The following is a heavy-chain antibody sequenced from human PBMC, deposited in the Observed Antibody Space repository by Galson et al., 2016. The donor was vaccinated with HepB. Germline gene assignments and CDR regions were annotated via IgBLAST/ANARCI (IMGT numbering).Heavy chain of an antibody. CDR3: ARAGYYRAYGAEHNYYGMGV. CDR1: GYTFTTYG. J-gene: IGHJ6*02. D-gene: IGHD5-12*01. V-gene: IGHV1-18*01. Sequence: SAQFSCKASGYTFTTYGISWWSHAPGQGREWMGWDSAHDGKTNYAPRLQGRIYLTTDTSTRAAFFDLSTLRSDDTAVYYCARAGYYRAYGAEHNYYGMGVWGQGTTVIVSS. CDR2: DSAHDGKT.